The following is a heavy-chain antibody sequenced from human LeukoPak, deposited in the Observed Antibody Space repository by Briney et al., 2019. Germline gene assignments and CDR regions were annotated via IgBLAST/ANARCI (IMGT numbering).Heavy chain of an antibody. D-gene: IGHD3-22*01. V-gene: IGHV1-8*01. CDR3: ARVRDYYDSSGYSPCDY. CDR1: GYTFTSYD. J-gene: IGHJ4*02. Sequence: ASVKVSCKASGYTFTSYDINWVRQATGQGLEWMGWINPNSGNTGYAQKFQGRVTMTRNTSISTAYMELSSLRSEDTAVYYCARVRDYYDSSGYSPCDYWGQGTLVTVSS. CDR2: INPNSGNT.